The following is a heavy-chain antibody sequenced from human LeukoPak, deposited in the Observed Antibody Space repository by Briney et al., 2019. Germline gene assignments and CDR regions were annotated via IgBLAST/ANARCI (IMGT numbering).Heavy chain of an antibody. D-gene: IGHD4-23*01. J-gene: IGHJ6*03. Sequence: GGSLRLSCAASGFTFSSYGIHWVRQAPGKGLEWVAVIWYDGSNKYYADSVKGRFTISRDNSKNTLYLQMNSLRAEDTALYYCARALRGTVVGYMDVWGKGTTVTVSS. CDR2: IWYDGSNK. CDR1: GFTFSSYG. CDR3: ARALRGTVVGYMDV. V-gene: IGHV3-33*01.